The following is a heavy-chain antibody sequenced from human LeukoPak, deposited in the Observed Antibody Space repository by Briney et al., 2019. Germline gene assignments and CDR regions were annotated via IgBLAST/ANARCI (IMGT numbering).Heavy chain of an antibody. Sequence: PGGSLRLSCAASGFTVSSNYMSWVRQAPGKGLEWVSVIYSGGSTYYADSVKGRFTISRDNSKNTLYLQMNSLRAEDTAVYYCARSKVRGVISGSFDYWGQGTLVTVSS. D-gene: IGHD3-10*01. CDR2: IYSGGST. V-gene: IGHV3-66*01. J-gene: IGHJ4*02. CDR1: GFTVSSNY. CDR3: ARSKVRGVISGSFDY.